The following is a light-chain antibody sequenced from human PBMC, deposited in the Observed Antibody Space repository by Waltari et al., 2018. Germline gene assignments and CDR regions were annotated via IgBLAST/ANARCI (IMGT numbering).Light chain of an antibody. V-gene: IGKV3-20*01. J-gene: IGKJ2*01. CDR2: GAS. CDR3: QQYGSSILYT. Sequence: EVVLTQSPGTLSLSPGEKATLSCRASQSLSKRYLAWYQQKPGQAPRLLIYGASSSAAGIPDRFSGSGSGTDFSLTINGLEPDDSAVYYCQQYGSSILYTFGQGTKLEIK. CDR1: QSLSKRY.